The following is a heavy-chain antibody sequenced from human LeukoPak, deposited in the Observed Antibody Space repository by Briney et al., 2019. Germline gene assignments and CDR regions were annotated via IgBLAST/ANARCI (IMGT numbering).Heavy chain of an antibody. V-gene: IGHV4-4*02. Sequence: SRTLSLTCAVSGGSISSSNWWSWVRHPPGKGLEWIGETYHSGSTNYNPSLKSRVTISVDKSKNQFSLKLSSVTAADTAVYYCARDLWFGEFLGYWGQGTLVTVSS. CDR2: TYHSGST. J-gene: IGHJ4*02. CDR1: GGSISSSNW. D-gene: IGHD3-10*01. CDR3: ARDLWFGEFLGY.